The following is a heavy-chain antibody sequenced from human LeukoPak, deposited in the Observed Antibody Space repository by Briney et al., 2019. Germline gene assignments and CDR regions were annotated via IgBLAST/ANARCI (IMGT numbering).Heavy chain of an antibody. CDR2: ISSSSSYI. D-gene: IGHD6-13*01. Sequence: GGSLRLSCAASGFTFSSYSMNWVRQTPGKGLEWVSSISSSSSYIYYADSVKGRFTISRDNAKNSLYLQMDSLRAEDTAVYYCARVTWLSAAGTEGNFDYWGQGTLVTVSS. J-gene: IGHJ4*02. CDR3: ARVTWLSAAGTEGNFDY. V-gene: IGHV3-21*01. CDR1: GFTFSSYS.